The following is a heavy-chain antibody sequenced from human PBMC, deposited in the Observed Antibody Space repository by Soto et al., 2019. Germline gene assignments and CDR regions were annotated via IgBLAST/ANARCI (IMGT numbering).Heavy chain of an antibody. CDR1: GGTFSSYA. CDR2: IIPIFGTA. J-gene: IGHJ6*02. V-gene: IGHV1-69*13. CDR3: ARVIFPSSSNYYGMDV. D-gene: IGHD6-6*01. Sequence: ASVKVSCKASGGTFSSYAISWVRQAPGQGLEWMGGIIPIFGTANYAQKFQGRVTITADESTSTAYMELSSLRSEDTAVYYCARVIFPSSSNYYGMDVWGQGTTVTVSS.